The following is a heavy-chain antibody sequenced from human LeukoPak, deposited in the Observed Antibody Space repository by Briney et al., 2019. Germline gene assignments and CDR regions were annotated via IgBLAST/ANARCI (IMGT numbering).Heavy chain of an antibody. Sequence: ASVKVSCKTSGYTFTDFSIHWVRQAPGQGLEWMGIINPTGGSAGFAQKFQGRVTMTRDMSTSTFYMELGSLRSEDTAVYYCARGHGSGYTNYFDPWGQGTLVTVSS. CDR3: ARGHGSGYTNYFDP. CDR1: GYTFTDFS. CDR2: INPTGGSA. D-gene: IGHD3-10*01. J-gene: IGHJ5*02. V-gene: IGHV1-46*01.